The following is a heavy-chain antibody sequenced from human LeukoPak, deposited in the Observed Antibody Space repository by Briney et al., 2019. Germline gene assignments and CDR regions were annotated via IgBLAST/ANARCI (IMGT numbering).Heavy chain of an antibody. Sequence: SETLSLTCTVSGGSISSYYWSWIRQPAGKGLEWIGRIYTSGSTNYNPSLKSRVTMSVDTSKNQFSLKLSSVTAADTAVYYCARIVRGIFGVVNDAFDIWGQGTMVTVSS. D-gene: IGHD3-3*01. CDR3: ARIVRGIFGVVNDAFDI. CDR2: IYTSGST. J-gene: IGHJ3*02. CDR1: GGSISSYY. V-gene: IGHV4-4*07.